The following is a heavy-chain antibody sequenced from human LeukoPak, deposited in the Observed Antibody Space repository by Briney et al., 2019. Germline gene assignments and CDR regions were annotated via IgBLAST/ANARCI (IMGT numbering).Heavy chain of an antibody. CDR3: ARAYSYGHHYFDY. CDR2: IYTSGST. J-gene: IGHJ4*02. CDR1: GGSISSGSYY. V-gene: IGHV4-61*02. D-gene: IGHD5-18*01. Sequence: PSQTLSLTCTVSGGSISSGSYYWSWIRQPAGKGLEWIGRIYTSGSTNYNPSLKSRVTISVDTSKNQFSLKLSSVTAADTAVYYCARAYSYGHHYFDYWGQGTLVTVSS.